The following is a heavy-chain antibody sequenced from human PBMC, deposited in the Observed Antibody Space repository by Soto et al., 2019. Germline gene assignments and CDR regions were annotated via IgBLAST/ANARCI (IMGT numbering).Heavy chain of an antibody. CDR1: GGTFSSYT. D-gene: IGHD6-19*01. V-gene: IGHV1-69*02. Sequence: VASVKVSCKASGGTFSSYTISWVRQAPGQGLEWMGRIIPILGIANYAQKFQGRVTITADKSTSTAYMELSSLRSEDTAVYYCAGDYSSGLNWFDPWGQGTLVTVSS. CDR3: AGDYSSGLNWFDP. J-gene: IGHJ5*02. CDR2: IIPILGIA.